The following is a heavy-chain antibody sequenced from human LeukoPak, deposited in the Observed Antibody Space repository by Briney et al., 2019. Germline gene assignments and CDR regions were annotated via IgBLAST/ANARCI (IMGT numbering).Heavy chain of an antibody. D-gene: IGHD3-10*01. CDR1: GAFISSGTYS. CDR2: IYHAGST. V-gene: IGHV4-30-2*01. CDR3: ARGDGSGSGRWFDP. J-gene: IGHJ5*02. Sequence: SGTLSLTCTVSGAFISSGTYSWSWIRQPPGEGLEWIGYIYHAGSTYYNPSLKSRVTISVDRSKNQFSLNLNSVTAADTALYYCARGDGSGSGRWFDPWGQGTLITVSS.